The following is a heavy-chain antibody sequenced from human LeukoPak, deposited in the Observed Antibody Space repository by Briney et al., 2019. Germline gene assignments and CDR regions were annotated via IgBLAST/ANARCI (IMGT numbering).Heavy chain of an antibody. D-gene: IGHD4-17*01. CDR1: GGTFSSYA. CDR2: IIPIFGTA. V-gene: IGHV1-69*13. Sequence: ASVKVSCKASGGTFSSYAISWVRQAPGQGLEWMGGIIPIFGTANYAQKFQGRVMITSDESTSTAYMELSSLRSEDTALYYCAKDRAYGYESFDIWGQGTMVTVSS. CDR3: AKDRAYGYESFDI. J-gene: IGHJ3*02.